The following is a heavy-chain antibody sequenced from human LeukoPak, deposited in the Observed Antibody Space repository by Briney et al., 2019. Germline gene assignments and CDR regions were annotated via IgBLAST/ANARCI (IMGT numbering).Heavy chain of an antibody. J-gene: IGHJ3*02. CDR2: IYYSGST. D-gene: IGHD6-6*01. CDR3: AGSSSSGAFDI. CDR1: GGSISSYY. Sequence: SESLSLTCTVSGGSISSYYWSWIRQPPGKGLEWIGYIYYSGSTNYNPSLKSRVTISVDTSKNQFSLKLSSVTAADTAVYYCAGSSSSGAFDIWGQGTMVTVSS. V-gene: IGHV4-59*01.